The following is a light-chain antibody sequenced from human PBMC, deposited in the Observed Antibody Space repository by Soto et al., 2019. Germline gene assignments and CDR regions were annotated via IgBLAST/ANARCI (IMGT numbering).Light chain of an antibody. J-gene: IGKJ1*01. Sequence: TKLAATLSVSPWERATLSCRASHSVSSNLAWSQQRPGQAPRLLSEGASSRATGSPDSVSGSGSGTDGTRTISRLEPEDVAVYYCQQYGSSPQTFGQGTKVDIK. CDR3: QQYGSSPQT. V-gene: IGKV3-20*01. CDR2: GAS. CDR1: HSVSSN.